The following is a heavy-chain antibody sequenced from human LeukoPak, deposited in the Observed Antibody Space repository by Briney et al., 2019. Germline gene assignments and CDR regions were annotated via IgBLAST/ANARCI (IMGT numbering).Heavy chain of an antibody. CDR1: GGTFSSYA. J-gene: IGHJ3*02. Sequence: SVKVSCKASGGTFSSYAISWVRQAPGQGLEWMEGIIPIFGTANYAQKVQGRVTITADKSTSTAYMELSSLRSEDTAVYYCARAPIQLWLWNAFDIWGQGTMVTVSS. V-gene: IGHV1-69*06. D-gene: IGHD5-18*01. CDR2: IIPIFGTA. CDR3: ARAPIQLWLWNAFDI.